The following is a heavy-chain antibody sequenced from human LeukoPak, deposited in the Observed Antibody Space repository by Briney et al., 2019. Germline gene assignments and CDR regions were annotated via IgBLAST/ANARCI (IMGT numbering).Heavy chain of an antibody. V-gene: IGHV1-46*01. CDR2: INPSGSST. J-gene: IGHJ4*02. CDR1: GYSFTSHY. Sequence: ASVKVSCKASGYSFTSHYMHWVRQAPGQGLEWMGLINPSGSSTLYAQKFQGRVTMTRDMSTTTDYMELSSLRSEDTAVYYCARGIDTHYFDYWGQGTLVTVSS. CDR3: ARGIDTHYFDY.